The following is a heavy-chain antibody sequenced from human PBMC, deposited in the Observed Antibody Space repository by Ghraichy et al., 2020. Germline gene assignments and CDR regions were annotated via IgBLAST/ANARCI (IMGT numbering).Heavy chain of an antibody. Sequence: GESLNISCAASGFTFSSYSMNWVRQAPGKGLEWVSSISSSSSYIYYADSVKGRFTISRDNAKNSLYLQMNSLRAEDTAVYYCARDLSIAAAGMGYWGQGTLVTVSS. V-gene: IGHV3-21*01. CDR3: ARDLSIAAAGMGY. CDR1: GFTFSSYS. J-gene: IGHJ4*02. CDR2: ISSSSSYI. D-gene: IGHD6-13*01.